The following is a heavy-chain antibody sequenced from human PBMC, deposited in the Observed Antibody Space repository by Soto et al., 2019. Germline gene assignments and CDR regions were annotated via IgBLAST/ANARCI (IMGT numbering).Heavy chain of an antibody. J-gene: IGHJ5*02. Sequence: PSETLSLTCTVSGGSISSSSYYWGWIRQPPGKGLEWIGSIYYSGSTYYNPSLKSRVTISVDTSKNQFSLKLSSVTAADTAVYYCARSYYDILTGYPNWFDPWGQGTLVTVSS. CDR2: IYYSGST. CDR3: ARSYYDILTGYPNWFDP. D-gene: IGHD3-9*01. CDR1: GGSISSSSYY. V-gene: IGHV4-39*01.